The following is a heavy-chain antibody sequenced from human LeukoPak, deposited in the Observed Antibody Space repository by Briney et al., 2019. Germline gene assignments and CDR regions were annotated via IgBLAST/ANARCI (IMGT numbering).Heavy chain of an antibody. Sequence: ASVKVSCKASGYTFTSYGMSCLRQAPGQGLEWMGWISAYNGNTNYAQKLQGRVTMTTDTSTSTAYMELRSLRSDDTAVYYCARVQGGKGDYWGQGTLVTVSS. CDR1: GYTFTSYG. J-gene: IGHJ4*02. D-gene: IGHD2-15*01. CDR3: ARVQGGKGDY. CDR2: ISAYNGNT. V-gene: IGHV1-18*01.